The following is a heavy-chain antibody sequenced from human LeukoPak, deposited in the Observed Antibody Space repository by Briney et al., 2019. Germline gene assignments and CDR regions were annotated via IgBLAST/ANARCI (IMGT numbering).Heavy chain of an antibody. CDR1: GFTFSSYG. D-gene: IGHD2-2*01. CDR3: AKGTIRYCSSTGCYIDY. V-gene: IGHV3-30*02. Sequence: GGSLRLXCAASGFTFSSYGMHWVRQAPGKGLEWVALIQYDGSNKYYPDSVKGRFTISRDNSKNTLYLQMNSLRAEDTAVYYCAKGTIRYCSSTGCYIDYWGQGTLVTVSS. CDR2: IQYDGSNK. J-gene: IGHJ4*02.